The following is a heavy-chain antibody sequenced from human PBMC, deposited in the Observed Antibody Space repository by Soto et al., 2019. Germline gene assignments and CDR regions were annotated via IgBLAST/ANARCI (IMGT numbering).Heavy chain of an antibody. Sequence: GGSLRLSCAASGFTFSDYYMSWIRQAPGKGLEWVSYISSSGSTIYYADSVKGRFTISRDNAKNSLYLQMNSLRAEDTAVYYCASSLESLKMTTVTTSDYWGQGTLVTVSS. CDR2: ISSSGSTI. V-gene: IGHV3-11*01. CDR3: ASSLESLKMTTVTTSDY. CDR1: GFTFSDYY. D-gene: IGHD4-17*01. J-gene: IGHJ4*02.